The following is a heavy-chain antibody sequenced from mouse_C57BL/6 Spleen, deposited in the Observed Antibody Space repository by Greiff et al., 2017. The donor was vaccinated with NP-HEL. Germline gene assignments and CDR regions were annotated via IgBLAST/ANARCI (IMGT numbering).Heavy chain of an antibody. CDR2: INPYNGGT. Sequence: EVKLVESGPVLVKPGASVKMSCKASGYTFTDYYMNWVKQSHGKSLEWIGVINPYNGGTSYNQKFKGKATLTVDKSSSTAYMELNSLTSEDSAVYYCARVTTVVATDYAMDYWGQGTSVTVSS. V-gene: IGHV1-19*01. CDR3: ARVTTVVATDYAMDY. D-gene: IGHD1-1*01. J-gene: IGHJ4*01. CDR1: GYTFTDYY.